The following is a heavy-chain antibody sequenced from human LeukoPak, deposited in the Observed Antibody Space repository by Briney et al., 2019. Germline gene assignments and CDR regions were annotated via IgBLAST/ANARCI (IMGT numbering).Heavy chain of an antibody. CDR1: GFTFSSYA. Sequence: GRSLRLSCAASGFTFSSYAMHWVRQAPGKGLEWVAVISYDGSNKYYADSVKGRFTISRDNSKNTLYLQLDGLGTEDTAVYYCVKDGRNCDLDYWGQGTLVTVSS. V-gene: IGHV3-30-3*01. J-gene: IGHJ4*02. CDR2: ISYDGSNK. CDR3: VKDGRNCDLDY. D-gene: IGHD1-7*01.